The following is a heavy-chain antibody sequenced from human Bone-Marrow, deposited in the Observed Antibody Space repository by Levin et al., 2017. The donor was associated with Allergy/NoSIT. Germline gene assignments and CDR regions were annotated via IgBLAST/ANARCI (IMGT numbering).Heavy chain of an antibody. V-gene: IGHV3-15*01. Sequence: LSLPCAASGFTFSNARMSWVRQAPGKGLEWVGRIKSEPDGGTTDYAAPVKGRFTISRDDSKDMLYLQMNSLKTEDAAMYYCTAGIPTFWSGYYTGYYYYMDVWGKGTTVTVSS. J-gene: IGHJ6*03. CDR1: GFTFSNAR. D-gene: IGHD3-3*01. CDR3: TAGIPTFWSGYYTGYYYYMDV. CDR2: IKSEPDGGTT.